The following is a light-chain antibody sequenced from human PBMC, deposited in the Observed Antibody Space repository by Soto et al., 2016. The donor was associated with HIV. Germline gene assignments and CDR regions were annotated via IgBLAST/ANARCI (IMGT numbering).Light chain of an antibody. J-gene: IGLJ1*01. V-gene: IGLV3-21*01. Sequence: SYVLTQPPSVSVAPGETARITCGGDNIGSETVHWYQQSPGQAPVLVVYDDSVRPSGIPERFSGSNSGNTATLTISRVEAGDEADYYCQVKDSRRDLYVFGSGTKVTVL. CDR2: DDS. CDR3: QVKDSRRDLYV. CDR1: NIGSET.